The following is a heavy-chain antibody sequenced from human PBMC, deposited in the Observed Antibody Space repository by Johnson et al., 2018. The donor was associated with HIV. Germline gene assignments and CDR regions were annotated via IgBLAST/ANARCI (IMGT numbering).Heavy chain of an antibody. CDR2: ISGSGGGT. D-gene: IGHD6-6*01. Sequence: EVQVVESGGGLVQPGGSLRLSCAASGFTFSSYWMSWVRQAPGKGLEWVAGISGSGGGTYYADSVKGRFTISRDNAKNSLYLQMNSLRAEDTAVYYCARDGSSSSWNAFDIWGQGTMVTVSS. V-gene: IGHV3-48*04. CDR3: ARDGSSSSWNAFDI. CDR1: GFTFSSYW. J-gene: IGHJ3*02.